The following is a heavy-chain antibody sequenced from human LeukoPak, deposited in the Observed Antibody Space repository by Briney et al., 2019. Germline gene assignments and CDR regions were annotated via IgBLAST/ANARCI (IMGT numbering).Heavy chain of an antibody. CDR2: ISGSGGNT. J-gene: IGHJ6*04. D-gene: IGHD3-10*02. Sequence: GGSLRLSCAASGFTFSSYAMSWVRQAPGKGLEWVSAISGSGGNTYYTDSVKGRFTISRDNSKNTLDLQMNSLRAEDTAVYYCAELGITMIGGVWGKGTTVTISS. CDR3: AELGITMIGGV. CDR1: GFTFSSYA. V-gene: IGHV3-23*01.